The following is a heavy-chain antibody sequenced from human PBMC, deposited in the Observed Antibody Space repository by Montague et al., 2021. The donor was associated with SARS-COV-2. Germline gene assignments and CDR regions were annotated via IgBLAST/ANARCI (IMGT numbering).Heavy chain of an antibody. CDR2: IFYTGST. CDR3: ARAQDMGFIANGVNYFDL. CDR1: GGSTNDYY. D-gene: IGHD2-15*01. Sequence: SETLSLTCSVSGGSTNDYYWTWIRQSPGKGLQWIGYIFYTGSTKFNPSLKSRVSMSLDTSKNHFSLRLSAVTAADTARYYCARAQDMGFIANGVNYFDLWGLGATVTVSS. J-gene: IGHJ4*02. V-gene: IGHV4-59*13.